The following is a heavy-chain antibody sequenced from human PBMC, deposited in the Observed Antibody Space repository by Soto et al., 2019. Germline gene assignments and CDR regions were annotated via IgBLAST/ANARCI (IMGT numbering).Heavy chain of an antibody. CDR3: ARPDCSSTSCYGLRV. J-gene: IGHJ4*02. V-gene: IGHV1-3*01. CDR1: GYTFTSYA. Sequence: QVQLVQSGAEVKKPGASVKVSCKASGYTFTSYAMHWVRQAPGQRLEWMGWINAGHGNTKYSQKFQGRVTITRDPSASTAGMERSSLRSADTAVYYCARPDCSSTSCYGLRVWGQGTLVTVSS. D-gene: IGHD2-2*01. CDR2: INAGHGNT.